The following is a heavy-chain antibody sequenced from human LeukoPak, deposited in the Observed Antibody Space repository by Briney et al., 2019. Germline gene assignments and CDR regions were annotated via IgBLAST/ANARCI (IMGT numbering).Heavy chain of an antibody. CDR3: ARQINNWFDP. Sequence: PGGSLRLSCAASGFTSSSYAMHWVRQAPGKGLEWVAVISYDGSNKYYADSVKGRFTISRDNSKNTLYLQMNSLRAEDTAVYYCARQINNWFDPWGQGTLVTVSS. CDR1: GFTSSSYA. J-gene: IGHJ5*02. V-gene: IGHV3-30-3*01. CDR2: ISYDGSNK.